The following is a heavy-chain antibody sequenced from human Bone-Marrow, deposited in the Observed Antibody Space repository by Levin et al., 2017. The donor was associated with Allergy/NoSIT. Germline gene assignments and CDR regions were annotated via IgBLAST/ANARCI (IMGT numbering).Heavy chain of an antibody. Sequence: GGSLRLSCAASGFTFSTYSMSWVRQAPGKGLEWVSYIRGNSDIRSYADSVKGRFTISRDNAKNSLYLQMNSLRAEDTAVYYCARDYVWALDIWGQGTLVTVSS. CDR3: ARDYVWALDI. J-gene: IGHJ3*02. V-gene: IGHV3-48*01. CDR1: GFTFSTYS. CDR2: IRGNSDIR. D-gene: IGHD2-8*01.